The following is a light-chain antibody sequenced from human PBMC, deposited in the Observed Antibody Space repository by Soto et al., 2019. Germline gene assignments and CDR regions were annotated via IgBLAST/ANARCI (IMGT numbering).Light chain of an antibody. CDR2: EVS. V-gene: IGLV2-8*01. J-gene: IGLJ1*01. Sequence: QSALAQPPSASGSPGQSVTISCTGTSSDVGGYNYVSWYQQHPGQAPKLMIYEVSKRPSGVPDRFSGPKSGNTASLTVSGLQAEDEADYYCSSYGGSNNYVFGTGTKVTVL. CDR1: SSDVGGYNY. CDR3: SSYGGSNNYV.